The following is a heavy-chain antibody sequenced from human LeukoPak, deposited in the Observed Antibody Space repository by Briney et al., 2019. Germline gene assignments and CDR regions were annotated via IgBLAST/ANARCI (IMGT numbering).Heavy chain of an antibody. Sequence: GGSLRLSCAACGFTFSSDAMRWVRQAPGKGREWVSAISGSGGNTYYADSVKGRFTISRDNSKNTLYLQMNSLRAEDTAVYSCAKELYYYDRGAFDIWGQGTMVTVSS. J-gene: IGHJ3*02. CDR1: GFTFSSDA. V-gene: IGHV3-23*01. D-gene: IGHD3-22*01. CDR2: ISGSGGNT. CDR3: AKELYYYDRGAFDI.